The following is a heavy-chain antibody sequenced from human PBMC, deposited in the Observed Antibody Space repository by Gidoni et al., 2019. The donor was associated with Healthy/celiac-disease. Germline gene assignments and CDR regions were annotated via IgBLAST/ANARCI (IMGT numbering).Heavy chain of an antibody. Sequence: QFALREAGPALVKPGQTLTLACTFSAFSLRTSGMCVSWIRQPPGTALEWLALSDWDDDKNYSTSLKTRLTISKDTSKTQVVLTMTNMDPVDTATYYCARIWGSYGYDYWGQGTLVTVSS. V-gene: IGHV2-70*01. D-gene: IGHD3-16*01. J-gene: IGHJ4*02. CDR3: ARIWGSYGYDY. CDR2: SDWDDDK. CDR1: AFSLRTSGMC.